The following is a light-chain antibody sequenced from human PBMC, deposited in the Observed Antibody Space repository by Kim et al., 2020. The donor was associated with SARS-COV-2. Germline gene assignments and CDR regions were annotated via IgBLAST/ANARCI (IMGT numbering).Light chain of an antibody. CDR1: SGSIASTY. CDR3: QSYDDSNQV. CDR2: EDN. Sequence: GKTVTISCTRSSGSIASTYVQWYQQRPGSAPTTVIYEDNQRPSGVPDRFSGSIDSSSNSASLTISGLKTEYEADYFCQSYDDSNQVFGGGTQLTVL. V-gene: IGLV6-57*03. J-gene: IGLJ3*02.